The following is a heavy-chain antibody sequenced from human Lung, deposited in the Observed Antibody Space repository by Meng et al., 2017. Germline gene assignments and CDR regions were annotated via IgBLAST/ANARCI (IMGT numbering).Heavy chain of an antibody. J-gene: IGHJ4*02. CDR2: IFHSGST. CDR3: ARFDISSSGRGDY. Sequence: QVQLQESGPGLVKPSGTLALTCAGSGGSITSRTWWSWVRQTPGKGLEWFGEIFHSGSTNYNPPLESRVTISVDKSKNQFSLKVYSVTAADTATYYCARFDISSSGRGDYWGQGILVTVSS. V-gene: IGHV4-4*02. D-gene: IGHD1-26*01. CDR1: GGSITSRTW.